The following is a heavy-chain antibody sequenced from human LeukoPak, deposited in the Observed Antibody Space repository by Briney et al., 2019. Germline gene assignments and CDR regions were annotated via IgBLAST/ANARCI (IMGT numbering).Heavy chain of an antibody. J-gene: IGHJ4*02. CDR3: AKEGGGCPY. Sequence: ASVKVSCKASGYTFNRYYMLWVPQAPGQGLEWMGWINPNSGGTNYAQKFQGRVTMTRDTSISTAYMEVSRLTSDDTAVFYCAKEGGGCPYWGQGTLVTVSS. D-gene: IGHD2-15*01. CDR2: INPNSGGT. V-gene: IGHV1-2*02. CDR1: GYTFNRYY.